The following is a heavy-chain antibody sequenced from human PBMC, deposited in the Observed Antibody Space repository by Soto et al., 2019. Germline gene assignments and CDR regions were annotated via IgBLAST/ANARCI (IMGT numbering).Heavy chain of an antibody. J-gene: IGHJ6*02. Sequence: QVQLVESGGGVVQPGRSLRLSCAASGFTFSSYGMHWVRQAPGKGLEWVAVISYDGSNKYYADSVKGLFTISRDNSKNTLYLQMNSLRAEDTAVYYCAKEVVVVPAAIQGYGMDVWGQGTTVTVSS. D-gene: IGHD2-2*02. V-gene: IGHV3-30*18. CDR1: GFTFSSYG. CDR2: ISYDGSNK. CDR3: AKEVVVVPAAIQGYGMDV.